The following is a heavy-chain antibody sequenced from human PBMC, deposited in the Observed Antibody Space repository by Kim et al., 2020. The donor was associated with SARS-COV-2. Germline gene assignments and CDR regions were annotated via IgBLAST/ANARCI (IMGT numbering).Heavy chain of an antibody. V-gene: IGHV3-23*01. J-gene: IGHJ4*02. D-gene: IGHD3-22*01. CDR3: AKDPSTRVVIPYYFDY. Sequence: SRKGRFTISHDNSKNPLYLQRNSLRAEDTAVYYCAKDPSTRVVIPYYFDYWGQGTLVTVSS.